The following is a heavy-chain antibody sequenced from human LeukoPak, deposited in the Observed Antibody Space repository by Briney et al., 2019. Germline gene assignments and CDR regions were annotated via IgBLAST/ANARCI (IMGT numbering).Heavy chain of an antibody. CDR2: IYYSGST. V-gene: IGHV4-39*07. Sequence: SETLSLTCTVSGGSISSSSYYWGWIRQPPGKGLEWIGSIYYSGSTYYNPSLKSRVTISVDTSKNQFSLKLSSVTAADTAVYYCARVRGSRYNPAYYYYYYGMDVWGQGTTVTVSS. J-gene: IGHJ6*02. CDR3: ARVRGSRYNPAYYYYYYGMDV. CDR1: GGSISSSSYY. D-gene: IGHD2-15*01.